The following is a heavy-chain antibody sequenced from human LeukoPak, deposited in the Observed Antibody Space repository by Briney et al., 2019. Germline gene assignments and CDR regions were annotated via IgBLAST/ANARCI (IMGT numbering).Heavy chain of an antibody. J-gene: IGHJ5*02. D-gene: IGHD4-17*01. CDR1: GGSISRISYY. V-gene: IGHV4-39*07. CDR2: IYYSGST. CDR3: ASYYDYGENWFDP. Sequence: SETLSLTCTVSGGSISRISYYWGCIRQPPGKGLEWIGSIYYSGSTYYNPSLKSRVTISVDTSKNQFSLKLSSVTAADTAVYYCASYYDYGENWFDPWGQGTLVTVSS.